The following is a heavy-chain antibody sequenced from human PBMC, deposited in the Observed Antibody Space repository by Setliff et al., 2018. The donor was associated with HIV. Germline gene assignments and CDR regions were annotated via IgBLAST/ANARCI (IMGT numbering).Heavy chain of an antibody. CDR2: IIPILGVP. CDR1: GGPFTSSS. D-gene: IGHD3-22*01. V-gene: IGHV1-69*02. J-gene: IGHJ4*02. CDR3: ARGGDYDSSGYYVT. Sequence: GASVKVSCKASGGPFTSSSIGWVRQAPGQGLEWMGRIIPILGVPRYAQKFQGRVTITADKSTSTSYMHPSSLRAEDTAVYFCARGGDYDSSGYYVTWGQGSLVTVSS.